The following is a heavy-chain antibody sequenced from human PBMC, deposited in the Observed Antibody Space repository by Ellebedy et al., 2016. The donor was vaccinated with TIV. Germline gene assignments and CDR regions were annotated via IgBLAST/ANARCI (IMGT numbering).Heavy chain of an antibody. CDR1: RYSFTTYW. Sequence: GESLKISXKASRYSFTTYWIGWVRQMPGKGQEWMGIIYPGDSDTRYSPSFQGQVTISADKSISTAYLQWSSLKASDTAMYYCARYDSDGGAFDIWGRGTMVTVSS. V-gene: IGHV5-51*01. CDR2: IYPGDSDT. CDR3: ARYDSDGGAFDI. D-gene: IGHD3-9*01. J-gene: IGHJ3*02.